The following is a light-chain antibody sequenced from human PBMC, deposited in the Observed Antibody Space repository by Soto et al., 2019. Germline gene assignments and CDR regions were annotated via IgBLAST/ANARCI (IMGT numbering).Light chain of an antibody. CDR3: QQRSEWPRA. CDR2: SAS. Sequence: EIVLTQSPGTLSLSPGARATLSCRASQSVSSSYLTWYQQKPGQAPRLLIYSASSRATGIPDRFSGSGSGTDFTLTISSLEPADLAVYYCQQRSEWPRAFGQGTKVEIK. V-gene: IGKV3-20*01. J-gene: IGKJ1*01. CDR1: QSVSSSY.